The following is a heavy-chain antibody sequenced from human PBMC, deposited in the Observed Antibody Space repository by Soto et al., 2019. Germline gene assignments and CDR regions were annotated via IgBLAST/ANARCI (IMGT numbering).Heavy chain of an antibody. J-gene: IGHJ4*01. Sequence: SETLSLICTVSGYSISTYYCSWIRQPPGKGLEWIGYIYYSGGTNYSPSLKSRVTISADTSKNQFSLKLNSVTAADTAVYYCAREMPTTHYFDYWGQGALVTVSS. CDR3: AREMPTTHYFDY. CDR1: GYSISTYY. V-gene: IGHV4-59*01. D-gene: IGHD2-2*01. CDR2: IYYSGGT.